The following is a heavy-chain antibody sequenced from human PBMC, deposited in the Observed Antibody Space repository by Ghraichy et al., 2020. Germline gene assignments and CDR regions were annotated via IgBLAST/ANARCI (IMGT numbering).Heavy chain of an antibody. V-gene: IGHV4-39*01. J-gene: IGHJ4*02. D-gene: IGHD3-22*01. CDR2: IYYSGST. Sequence: SGTLSLTCTVSGGSISSNNYCWGWIRQPPGKGLEWIGNIYYSGSTYYNPSLQSRVSISVDTSKNQFSLKLSSVTAADTAVYFCASPPLYYDRTGRYDHWGQGTLASVS. CDR3: ASPPLYYDRTGRYDH. CDR1: GGSISSNNYC.